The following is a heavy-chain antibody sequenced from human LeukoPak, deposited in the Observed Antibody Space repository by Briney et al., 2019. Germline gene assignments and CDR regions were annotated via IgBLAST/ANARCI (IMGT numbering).Heavy chain of an antibody. V-gene: IGHV3-23*01. CDR1: GFSFSSYW. D-gene: IGHD2-8*01. Sequence: GGSLRLSCAASGFSFSSYWMSWVRQAPGKGLEWVSVVSNSGGSTYYADSVKGRFTISRDNSKNTMYLQMNSLRAEDTAVYYCAKGYCVNDKCSNYDYWGQGTLVTVSS. CDR3: AKGYCVNDKCSNYDY. J-gene: IGHJ4*02. CDR2: VSNSGGST.